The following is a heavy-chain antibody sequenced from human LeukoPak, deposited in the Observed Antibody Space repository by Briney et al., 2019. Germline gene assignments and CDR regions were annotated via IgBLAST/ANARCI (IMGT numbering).Heavy chain of an antibody. CDR2: ISSSGSTI. Sequence: GGSLRLSCAASGFTFSSHNMNWVRQAPGKGLEWVSYISSSGSTIYYADSVKGRFTNSRDNAKNSLYLQMNSLRAEDTAVYYCAELGITMIGGVWGKGTTVTISS. V-gene: IGHV3-48*04. CDR3: AELGITMIGGV. D-gene: IGHD3-10*02. J-gene: IGHJ6*04. CDR1: GFTFSSHN.